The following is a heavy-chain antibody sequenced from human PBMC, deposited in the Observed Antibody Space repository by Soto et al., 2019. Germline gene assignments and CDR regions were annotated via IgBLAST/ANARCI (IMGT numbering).Heavy chain of an antibody. J-gene: IGHJ4*01. CDR1: GFTFGDYA. CDR3: TTDSYFTLKVVRFDY. CDR2: ITSKAYGGTA. Sequence: GGSLRLSCVGSGFTFGDYAMTWFRQAPGKGLEWVGFITSKAYGGTAEYAASVKGRFTISRDDSKSIAYLQMNSLKTEDTAVYYCTTDSYFTLKVVRFDYWGLGTLVTVSS. D-gene: IGHD3-22*01. V-gene: IGHV3-49*03.